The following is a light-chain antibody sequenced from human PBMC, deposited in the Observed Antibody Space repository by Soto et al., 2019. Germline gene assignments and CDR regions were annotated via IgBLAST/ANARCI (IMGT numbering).Light chain of an antibody. CDR1: TGAVTSGHY. V-gene: IGLV7-46*01. CDR2: DTT. J-gene: IGLJ3*02. CDR3: LLSYSGTNWV. Sequence: AVVTQEPSLTVSPGGTVTLTCGSSTGAVTSGHYPYWFQQKPGQAPRTLIYDTTNKHSWTPARFSGSLLGGKAALTLAGAQTDDEADYYCLLSYSGTNWVFGGGTKVTVL.